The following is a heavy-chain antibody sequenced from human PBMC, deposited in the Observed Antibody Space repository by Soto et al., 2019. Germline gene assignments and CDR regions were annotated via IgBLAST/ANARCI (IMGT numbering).Heavy chain of an antibody. Sequence: GGSLRLSCAASGFTFDDYAMHWVRQAPGKGLEWVSGISWNSGSIGYADSVKGRFTISRDNAKNSLYLQMNSLRSDDTAMYYCARGGYYDSSGSRNYHYYGMNVWGQGTTVTVSS. CDR3: ARGGYYDSSGSRNYHYYGMNV. CDR1: GFTFDDYA. J-gene: IGHJ6*02. D-gene: IGHD3-22*01. CDR2: ISWNSGSI. V-gene: IGHV3-9*01.